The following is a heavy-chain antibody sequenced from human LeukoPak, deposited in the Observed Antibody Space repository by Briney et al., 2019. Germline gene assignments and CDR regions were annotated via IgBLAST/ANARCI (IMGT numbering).Heavy chain of an antibody. CDR2: IFGGGGT. D-gene: IGHD3-10*01. J-gene: IGHJ4*02. CDR3: ASWLGAWYGEDY. Sequence: GGSLRLSCAASGFTVSSHYMAWVRQPPGKGLEWVSIIFGGGGTYYAGSVRGRFTISRDNSQNMLFLQMNSLRAEDTAVYYCASWLGAWYGEDYWGQGTRVTVSS. CDR1: GFTVSSHY. V-gene: IGHV3-53*01.